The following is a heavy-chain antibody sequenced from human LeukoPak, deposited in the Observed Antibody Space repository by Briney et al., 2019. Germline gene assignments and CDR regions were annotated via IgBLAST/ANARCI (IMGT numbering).Heavy chain of an antibody. CDR2: IYYSGST. Sequence: PSETLSLTCTVSGGSISSGGYYWSWIRQHPGKGLEWIGYIYYSGSTYYNPSLRGRVTISVDTSKNQFSLKLSSVTAADTAVYYCARGLGRRDAFDIWCQGTMVTVSS. D-gene: IGHD1-26*01. V-gene: IGHV4-31*03. CDR3: ARGLGRRDAFDI. CDR1: GGSISSGGYY. J-gene: IGHJ3*02.